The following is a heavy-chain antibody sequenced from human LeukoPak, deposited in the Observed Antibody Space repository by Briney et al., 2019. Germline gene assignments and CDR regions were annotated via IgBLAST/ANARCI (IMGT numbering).Heavy chain of an antibody. CDR1: GGSISSSNW. D-gene: IGHD6-13*01. V-gene: IGHV4-4*02. Sequence: SETLSLTCAVSGGSISSSNWWSWVRQPPGKGLEWIGEIYHSGSTNYNPSLKSRVTISVDKSKNQFSLKLTSVTAADTAVYYCARGYSSSWYFNWFDPWGQGTLVTVSS. CDR3: ARGYSSSWYFNWFDP. J-gene: IGHJ5*02. CDR2: IYHSGST.